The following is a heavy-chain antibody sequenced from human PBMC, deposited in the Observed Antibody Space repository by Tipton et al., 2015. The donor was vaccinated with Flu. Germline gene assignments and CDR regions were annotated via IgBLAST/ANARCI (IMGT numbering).Heavy chain of an antibody. Sequence: SLRLSCAASGFTFSSYGMLWVRQSPGKGLEYVSAISSNGGSTYYANSVKDRFTISRDNSKNALYLQMDSLRDEDMAVYFCARDAGYSTDWYPGNFWGQGILVTVSS. CDR3: ARDAGYSTDWYPGNF. J-gene: IGHJ4*02. D-gene: IGHD6-19*01. CDR1: GFTFSSYG. CDR2: ISSNGGST. V-gene: IGHV3-64*01.